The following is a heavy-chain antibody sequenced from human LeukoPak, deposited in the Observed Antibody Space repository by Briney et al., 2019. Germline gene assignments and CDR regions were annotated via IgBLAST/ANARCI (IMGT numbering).Heavy chain of an antibody. D-gene: IGHD3-3*01. J-gene: IGHJ3*02. CDR2: ISAYNGNT. V-gene: IGHV1-18*01. Sequence: ASVKVSCKASGYTFTSYGISWVRQAPGQGLEWMGWISAYNGNTNYAQKLQGRVTMTTDTSTSTAYMELRGLRSDDTAVYYCAREGTDYDFWSGYLDAFDIWGQGTMVTVSS. CDR3: AREGTDYDFWSGYLDAFDI. CDR1: GYTFTSYG.